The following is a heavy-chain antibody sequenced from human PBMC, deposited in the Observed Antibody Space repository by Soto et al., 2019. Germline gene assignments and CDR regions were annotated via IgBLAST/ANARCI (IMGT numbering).Heavy chain of an antibody. J-gene: IGHJ6*02. Sequence: TSETLSLTCTVSGGSVSSGSYYWSWIRQPPGKGLEWIGYIYYSGSTNYNPSLKSRVTISVDTSKNQFSLKLSSVTAADTAVYYCARDFNKGFGELYPQNYYYYYGMDVWGQGTTVTVSS. V-gene: IGHV4-61*01. CDR2: IYYSGST. CDR3: ARDFNKGFGELYPQNYYYYYGMDV. CDR1: GGSVSSGSYY. D-gene: IGHD3-10*01.